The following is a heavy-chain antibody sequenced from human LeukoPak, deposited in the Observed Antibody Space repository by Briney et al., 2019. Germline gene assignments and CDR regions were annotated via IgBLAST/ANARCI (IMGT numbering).Heavy chain of an antibody. CDR2: IFYTGIT. V-gene: IGHV4-39*01. D-gene: IGHD2-21*02. J-gene: IGHJ4*02. Sequence: PSETLSLTCTVSGGSITNTRYYWGWIRQTPGNKQEWLGSIFYTGITYYNPSLNSRVTISVDTSKNQFSLKLSSVTAADTAVYYCVRRVSGDVELFNYFDYWGQGTLVTVSS. CDR3: VRRVSGDVELFNYFDY. CDR1: GGSITNTRYY.